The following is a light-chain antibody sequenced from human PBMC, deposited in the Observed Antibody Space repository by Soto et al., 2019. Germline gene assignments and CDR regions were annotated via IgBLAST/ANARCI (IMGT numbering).Light chain of an antibody. CDR2: GAS. CDR1: QSVSSSY. CDR3: QQYGSSPYT. V-gene: IGKV3-20*01. Sequence: EIVLTQSPGTLSLSPGERATLSCRASQSVSSSYLAWYQQKPGQAPRLLIYGASSRATGIPDRFSGSESGTDFNPTISRLEPEDFAVYYCQQYGSSPYTFGQRTKLEIK. J-gene: IGKJ2*01.